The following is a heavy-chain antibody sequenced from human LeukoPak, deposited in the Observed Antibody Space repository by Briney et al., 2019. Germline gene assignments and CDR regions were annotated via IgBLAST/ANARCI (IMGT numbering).Heavy chain of an antibody. CDR2: ISGSGGST. CDR1: GFTFSSYA. Sequence: GGSLRLSCAASGFTFSSYAMSWVRQAPGKGLEWVSAISGSGGSTYYADSVKGRFTISRDNSKNTLYLQMNSLRAEDTAVYYCTTDYYDSSGYYYIPYQTDYWGQGTLVTVSS. CDR3: TTDYYDSSGYYYIPYQTDY. J-gene: IGHJ4*02. V-gene: IGHV3-23*01. D-gene: IGHD3-22*01.